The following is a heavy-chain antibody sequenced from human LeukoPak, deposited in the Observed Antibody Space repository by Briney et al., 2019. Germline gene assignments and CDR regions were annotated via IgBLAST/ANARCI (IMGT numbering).Heavy chain of an antibody. CDR1: GLTVGVDC. CDR3: VSVYNNGWYVDY. CDR2: MYGNGET. J-gene: IGHJ4*02. D-gene: IGHD6-19*01. V-gene: IGHV3-66*01. Sequence: GGSLRLYCAVSGLTVGVDCVSWVRQAPGKGLEWVSVMYGNGETVYGDSVKGRFTISRDNSRNTVYLEMNRLRVEGTAVYHCVSVYNNGWYVDYWGQGTLVTVSS.